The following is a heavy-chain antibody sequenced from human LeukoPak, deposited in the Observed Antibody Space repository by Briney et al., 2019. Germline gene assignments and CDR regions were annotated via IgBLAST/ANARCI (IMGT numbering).Heavy chain of an antibody. Sequence: ASVKVSCKASGYTFTGYYMHWVRQAPGQGLEWMGWINTNTGNPTYAQDFTGRFVFSLDTSVSTAYLQISNLKTEDTAIYYCARETWAGGSDYWGQGTLVTVSS. CDR1: GYTFTGYY. CDR3: ARETWAGGSDY. V-gene: IGHV7-4-1*02. J-gene: IGHJ4*02. D-gene: IGHD3-10*01. CDR2: INTNTGNP.